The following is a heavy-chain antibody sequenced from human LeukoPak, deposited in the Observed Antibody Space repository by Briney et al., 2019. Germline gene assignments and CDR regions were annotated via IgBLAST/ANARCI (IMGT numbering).Heavy chain of an antibody. CDR2: VSAGGGST. Sequence: GGSLRLSCAASGFTFSSFAMSWVRQAPGKGLEWVSSVSAGGGSTHYADSVKGRFTISRDNSKNTLYLQMNSLRAEDTALYYCAIRGEGDPFDYWGQGTLVTVSP. D-gene: IGHD3-10*01. CDR3: AIRGEGDPFDY. CDR1: GFTFSSFA. V-gene: IGHV3-23*01. J-gene: IGHJ4*02.